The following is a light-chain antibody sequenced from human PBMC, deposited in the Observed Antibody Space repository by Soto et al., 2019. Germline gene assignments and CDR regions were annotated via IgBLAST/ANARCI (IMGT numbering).Light chain of an antibody. CDR1: SSDVGRFEY. V-gene: IGLV2-11*01. J-gene: IGLJ1*01. Sequence: QSALTQPRSVSGSPGQSVTISCTGTSSDVGRFEYVSWYQQHPGEAPKVVVYDITKRPSGVPNRFSGSKSGNTASLTISGLQAADEADYYCSSYASTSTLVVFGTGTKVTVL. CDR3: SSYASTSTLVV. CDR2: DIT.